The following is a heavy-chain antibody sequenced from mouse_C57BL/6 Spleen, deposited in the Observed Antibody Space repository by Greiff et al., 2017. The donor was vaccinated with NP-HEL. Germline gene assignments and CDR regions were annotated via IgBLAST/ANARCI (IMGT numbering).Heavy chain of an antibody. V-gene: IGHV1-52*01. D-gene: IGHD2-1*01. CDR2: IDPSDSET. CDR3: ARSPLYSGHAMEY. J-gene: IGHJ4*01. Sequence: VQLQQPGAELVRPGSSVKLSCKASGYTFTSYWMHWVKQRPIQGLEWIGNIDPSDSETHYNQKFKDKATLTVDKSSSTAYMQLSSLTSEDSAVYYCARSPLYSGHAMEYWGQGTSVTVSS. CDR1: GYTFTSYW.